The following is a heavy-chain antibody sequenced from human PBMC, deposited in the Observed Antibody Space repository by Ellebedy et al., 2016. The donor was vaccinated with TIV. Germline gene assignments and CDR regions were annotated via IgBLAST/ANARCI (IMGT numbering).Heavy chain of an antibody. J-gene: IGHJ6*02. D-gene: IGHD3-16*01. CDR2: NLPIFGTA. Sequence: SVKVSXXPSGCTFSSYAISWVRQAPGQGLEWMGGNLPIFGTANYAQKFQGRDTITADESTSTAYMELSSLRSEDTTVYYCASTWYGLGGYYYCMDVWGQGTTVTVSS. CDR1: GCTFSSYA. V-gene: IGHV1-69*13. CDR3: ASTWYGLGGYYYCMDV.